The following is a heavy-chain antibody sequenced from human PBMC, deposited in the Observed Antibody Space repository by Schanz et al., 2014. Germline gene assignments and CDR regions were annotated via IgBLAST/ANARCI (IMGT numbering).Heavy chain of an antibody. CDR1: GFTFENYA. Sequence: EVQLVESGGGVVRPGGSLRLSCAASGFTFENYALTWVRQVPGKGLEWVSRINWSDGGSTGYTDSVRGRFTISRDNAKNTRYLEMNSLRVEGTAFYYCAKDAPYPFDLWGRGTLXTVSS. CDR2: INWSDGGST. J-gene: IGHJ2*01. CDR3: AKDAPYPFDL. V-gene: IGHV3-20*04.